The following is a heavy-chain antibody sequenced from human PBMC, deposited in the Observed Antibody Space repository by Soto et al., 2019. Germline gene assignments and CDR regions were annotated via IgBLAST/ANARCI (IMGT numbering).Heavy chain of an antibody. Sequence: ASVKVSCKASGYTFTSYGISWVRQAPGQGLEWMGWISAYNGNTNYAQKLQGRVTMTTDTSTSTAYMELRSLRSDDTAVYYCARVFEVVVVPAAVVFDPWGQGSLVIVSS. V-gene: IGHV1-18*01. J-gene: IGHJ5*02. CDR3: ARVFEVVVVPAAVVFDP. D-gene: IGHD2-2*01. CDR2: ISAYNGNT. CDR1: GYTFTSYG.